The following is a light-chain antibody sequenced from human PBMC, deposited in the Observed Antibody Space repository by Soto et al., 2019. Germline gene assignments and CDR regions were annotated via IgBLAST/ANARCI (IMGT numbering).Light chain of an antibody. V-gene: IGLV2-8*01. CDR2: EVS. Sequence: QFALTQPPSASGSPGQSVTISCTGTSSDVGGYNYVSWYQQHPGKAPKLMISEVSKQPSGVPDRFSGSKSGNTASLTVSGLQAEDEADYYCSSYAGSNNFEVFGTGTKLTVL. J-gene: IGLJ1*01. CDR3: SSYAGSNNFEV. CDR1: SSDVGGYNY.